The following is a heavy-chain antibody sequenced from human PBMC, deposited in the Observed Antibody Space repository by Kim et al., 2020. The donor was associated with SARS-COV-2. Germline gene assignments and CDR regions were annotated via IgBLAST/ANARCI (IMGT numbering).Heavy chain of an antibody. D-gene: IGHD3-22*01. CDR3: AREAPVGLIVVVITNYYYYGMDV. J-gene: IGHJ6*02. V-gene: IGHV3-7*01. CDR2: IKQDGSEK. CDR1: GFTFSSYW. Sequence: GGSLRLSCAASGFTFSSYWMSWVRQAPGKGLEWVANIKQDGSEKYYVDSVKGRFTISRDNAKNSLYLQMNSLRAEDTAVYYCAREAPVGLIVVVITNYYYYGMDVWGQGTTVTVSS.